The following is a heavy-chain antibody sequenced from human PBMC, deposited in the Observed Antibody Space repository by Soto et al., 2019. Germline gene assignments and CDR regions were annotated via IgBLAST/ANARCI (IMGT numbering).Heavy chain of an antibody. CDR1: GFSLSTNGVG. V-gene: IGHV2-5*02. CDR3: AHVEATVTKV. J-gene: IGHJ4*02. D-gene: IGHD4-17*01. Sequence: QITLKESGPTLVKPTQPLTLTCTFSGFSLSTNGVGVGWILQPPGKALEWLALIYWDDDKHYSPSLKSRLTITKDTSKNQVVLTMTNMDPVDTGTYYCAHVEATVTKVWGQGTLVTVSA. CDR2: IYWDDDK.